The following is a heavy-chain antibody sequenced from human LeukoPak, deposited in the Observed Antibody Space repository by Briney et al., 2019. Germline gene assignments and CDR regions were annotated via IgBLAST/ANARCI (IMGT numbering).Heavy chain of an antibody. CDR1: GFTFSGSA. Sequence: GGSLRLSCAASGFTFSGSAMHWVRQASGKGLEWVSVIYSGGSTYYADSVKGRFTISRDNSKDTLYLQMNSLRAEDTAVYYCARERVENQQLVGGNYWGQGTLVTVSS. CDR2: IYSGGST. J-gene: IGHJ4*02. D-gene: IGHD6-6*01. V-gene: IGHV3-66*01. CDR3: ARERVENQQLVGGNY.